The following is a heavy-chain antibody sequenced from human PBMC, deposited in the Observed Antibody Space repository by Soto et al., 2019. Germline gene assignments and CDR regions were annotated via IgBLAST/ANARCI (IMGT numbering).Heavy chain of an antibody. CDR2: IIPIFGTA. CDR3: ASKREGRRYYDYGMDV. J-gene: IGHJ6*02. D-gene: IGHD3-10*01. V-gene: IGHV1-69*06. CDR1: GGTFSSYA. Sequence: SVKVSCKASGGTFSSYAISWVRQAPGQGLEWMGGIIPIFGTANYAQKFQGRVTITADKSTSTAYMELSSLRSEETAVYYCASKREGRRYYDYGMDVWGQGTTVTVSS.